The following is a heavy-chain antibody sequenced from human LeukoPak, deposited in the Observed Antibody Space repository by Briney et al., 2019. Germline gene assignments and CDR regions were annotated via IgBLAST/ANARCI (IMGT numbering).Heavy chain of an antibody. CDR1: GFTFNSYA. J-gene: IGHJ3*02. V-gene: IGHV3-30*04. Sequence: GRSLRLSCAASGFTFNSYAMHWVRQAPGKGLEWVAVISYDGSNKYYADSVKGRFTISRDNSKNTLYLQMNSLRAEDTAVYYCARHHYGSGSDDAFDIWGQGTMVTVSS. CDR3: ARHHYGSGSDDAFDI. CDR2: ISYDGSNK. D-gene: IGHD3-10*01.